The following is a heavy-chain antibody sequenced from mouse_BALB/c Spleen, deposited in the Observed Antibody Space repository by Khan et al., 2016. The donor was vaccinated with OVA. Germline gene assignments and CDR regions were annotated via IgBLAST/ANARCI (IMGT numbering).Heavy chain of an antibody. Sequence: QMQLEESGPGLVAPSQNLSITCTVSGFSLTDYGVNWVRQPPGKGLEWLGMIWGDGSTDYNSALKSRLSISKDNSKSQVFLKMNSLQTDDTARYYCARELRLGGFAYWGQWTLVTVSA. CDR3: ARELRLGGFAY. V-gene: IGHV2-6-7*01. CDR2: IWGDGST. D-gene: IGHD1-2*01. CDR1: GFSLTDYG. J-gene: IGHJ3*01.